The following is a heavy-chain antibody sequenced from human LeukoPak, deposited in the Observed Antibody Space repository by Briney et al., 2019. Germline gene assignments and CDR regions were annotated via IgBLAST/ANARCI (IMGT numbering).Heavy chain of an antibody. J-gene: IGHJ4*02. CDR3: AREGGPYRPLDY. CDR1: GGSFSGYY. V-gene: IGHV4-34*01. CDR2: INHSGST. Sequence: SETLSLTCAVYGGSFSGYYWSWIRQPPGKGLEWIGEINHSGSTNYNPSLKSRVTISVDTSKNQFSLKLSSVTAADTAVYYCAREGGPYRPLDYSGQGTLVTVSS.